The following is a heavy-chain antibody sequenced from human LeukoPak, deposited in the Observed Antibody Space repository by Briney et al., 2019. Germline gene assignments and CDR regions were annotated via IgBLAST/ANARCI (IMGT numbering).Heavy chain of an antibody. Sequence: SETLSLTCTVSGGSISSNNYYWGWIRQPPGKGLEWIGRFYTSGTTNYNPSLKSRVTMSIDTSKNQLSLKLSSVTAADTAVYYCARRGTNWGRFDYWGQGSLVTVSS. CDR3: ARRGTNWGRFDY. D-gene: IGHD7-27*01. CDR1: GGSISSNNYY. V-gene: IGHV4-39*01. CDR2: FYTSGTT. J-gene: IGHJ4*02.